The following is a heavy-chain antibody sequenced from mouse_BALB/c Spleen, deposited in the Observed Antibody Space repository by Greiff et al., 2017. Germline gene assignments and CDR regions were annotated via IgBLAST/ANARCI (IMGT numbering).Heavy chain of an antibody. CDR2: ISSGGSYT. D-gene: IGHD2-4*01. J-gene: IGHJ4*01. CDR3: ARGGHYDYDGYAMDY. CDR1: GFTFSSYA. Sequence: EVQLVESGGGLVKPGGSLKLSCAASGFTFSSYAMSWVRQSPEKRLEWVAEISSGGSYTYYPDTVTGRFTISRDNAKNTLYLEMSSLRSEDTAMYYCARGGHYDYDGYAMDYWGQGTSVTVSS. V-gene: IGHV5-9-4*01.